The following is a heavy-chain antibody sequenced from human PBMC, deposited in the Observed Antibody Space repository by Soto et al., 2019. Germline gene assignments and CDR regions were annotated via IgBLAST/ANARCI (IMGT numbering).Heavy chain of an antibody. CDR2: IIPIFGTA. Sequence: GASVKVSCKASGGTFSSYAISWVRQAPGQGLEWMGGIIPIFGTANYAQKFQGRVTITADESTSTAYMELSSLKASDTAMYYCARHDHYYGSGSYYYYYGMDVWGQGTTVTVSS. J-gene: IGHJ6*02. CDR3: ARHDHYYGSGSYYYYYGMDV. D-gene: IGHD3-10*01. V-gene: IGHV1-69*13. CDR1: GGTFSSYA.